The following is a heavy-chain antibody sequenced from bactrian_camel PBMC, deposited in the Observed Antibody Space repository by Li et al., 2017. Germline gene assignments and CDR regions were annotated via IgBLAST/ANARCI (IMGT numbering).Heavy chain of an antibody. CDR3: TQGVYWSTIGDIQRHQ. J-gene: IGHJ4*01. CDR2: VSNSGNT. CDR1: AVFYSRLC. D-gene: IGHD8*01. Sequence: HVQLVESGGGSGQAGGSLTLSCEAPAVFYSRLCIAWFRQDSGTEREGVAAVSNSGNTNYAASVKGRFTISRDNSKSTLYLQLNSLKTEDTAMYFCTQGVYWSTIGDIQRHQRGQGTQVTVS. V-gene: IGHV3S53*01.